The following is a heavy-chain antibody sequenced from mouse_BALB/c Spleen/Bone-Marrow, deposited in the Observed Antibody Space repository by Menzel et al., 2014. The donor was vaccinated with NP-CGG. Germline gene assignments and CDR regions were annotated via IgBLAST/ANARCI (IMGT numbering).Heavy chain of an antibody. J-gene: IGHJ3*01. CDR3: ASYYYGSSLFAY. V-gene: IGHV14-3*02. Sequence: EVQRVESGAELVKPGASVKLSCTASGFNIKDTYMHWVKQRPEQGLEWIGRIDPANGNTKYDPKFQGKATITADTSSNTAYLQLSSLTSEDTAVYYCASYYYGSSLFAYWGQGTLDTVSA. CDR1: GFNIKDTY. D-gene: IGHD1-1*01. CDR2: IDPANGNT.